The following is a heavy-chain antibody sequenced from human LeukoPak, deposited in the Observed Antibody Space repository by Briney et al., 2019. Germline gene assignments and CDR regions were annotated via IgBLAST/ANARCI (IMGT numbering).Heavy chain of an antibody. CDR1: GGSISSGDYY. CDR3: ARYYLGYCSSTSCYTNFDY. J-gene: IGHJ4*02. Sequence: SETLSLTCTVSGGSISSGDYYWSWIRQPPGKGLEWIGYIYYSGSTYYNPSLKSRVTISVDTSKNQFSLKLSSVTAADTAVYYCARYYLGYCSSTSCYTNFDYWGQGTLVTVSS. V-gene: IGHV4-30-4*01. CDR2: IYYSGST. D-gene: IGHD2-2*02.